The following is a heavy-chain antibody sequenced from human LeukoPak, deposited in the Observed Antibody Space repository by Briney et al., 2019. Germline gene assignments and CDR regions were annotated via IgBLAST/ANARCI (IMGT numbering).Heavy chain of an antibody. CDR2: INHSGST. J-gene: IGHJ5*02. V-gene: IGHV4-34*01. Sequence: SETLSLTCAVYGGSFSGYYWSWIRQPPGKGLEWIGEINHSGSTNYNPSLKSRVTISVDTSKNRFSLKLSSVTAADTAVYYCARERGSRIVVVPAAWGAIWFDPWGQGTLVTVSS. D-gene: IGHD2-2*01. CDR3: ARERGSRIVVVPAAWGAIWFDP. CDR1: GGSFSGYY.